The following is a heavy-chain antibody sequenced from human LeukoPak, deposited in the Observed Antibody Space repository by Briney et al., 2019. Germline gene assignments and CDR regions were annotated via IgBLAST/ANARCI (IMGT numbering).Heavy chain of an antibody. CDR2: IRYDGSDK. Sequence: GGSLRLSCAASGFTFSTFGMHWVRQAPGKGLEWVAFIRYDGSDKYYADSVKGRFTISRDESKNTLFLQMNSLRTEDTAVYYCAKEGAGGKLGYYYYYMDVWGKGTTVAVSS. D-gene: IGHD3-16*01. CDR1: GFTFSTFG. J-gene: IGHJ6*03. CDR3: AKEGAGGKLGYYYYYMDV. V-gene: IGHV3-30*02.